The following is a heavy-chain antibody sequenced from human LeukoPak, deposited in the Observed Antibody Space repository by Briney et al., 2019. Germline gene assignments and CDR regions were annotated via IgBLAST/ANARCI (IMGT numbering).Heavy chain of an antibody. CDR3: ARYSVDSLLDY. J-gene: IGHJ4*02. CDR2: INTNTGNP. CDR1: GYTFTSYA. V-gene: IGHV7-4-1*02. Sequence: ASVKVSGMASGYTFTSYAMNWVRPAPGQGLEWMGWINTNTGNPTYAQGFTGRFVFSLDTSVSTAYLQISSLKAEDTAVYYCARYSVDSLLDYWGQGTLVTVSS. D-gene: IGHD2-15*01.